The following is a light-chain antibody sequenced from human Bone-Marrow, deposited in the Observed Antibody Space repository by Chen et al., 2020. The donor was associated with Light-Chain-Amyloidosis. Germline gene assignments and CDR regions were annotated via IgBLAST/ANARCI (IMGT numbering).Light chain of an antibody. CDR3: QQYNTYPLS. CDR2: KAS. V-gene: IGKV1-5*03. Sequence: DIQMTQSPSTRSATVGASVAITCRASHTIGNWLAWYQQKPGKAPKLMIYKASHLESGVPSRFSGSGSGTEFTLTISSLQPDDLGTYYCQQYNTYPLSFGGGSKVEIK. J-gene: IGKJ4*01. CDR1: HTIGNW.